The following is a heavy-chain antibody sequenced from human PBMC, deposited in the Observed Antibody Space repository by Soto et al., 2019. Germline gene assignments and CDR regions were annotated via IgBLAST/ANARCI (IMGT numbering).Heavy chain of an antibody. Sequence: ASVKVSCKASGYTFTSYGISWVRQAPGQGLEWMGWISAYNGNTNYAQKLQGRVTMTTDTSTSTAYMELRSLRSDDTAVYYCARDRFYYDSSGYYPNFAYWGQGTLVTVSS. CDR1: GYTFTSYG. CDR2: ISAYNGNT. V-gene: IGHV1-18*01. J-gene: IGHJ4*02. CDR3: ARDRFYYDSSGYYPNFAY. D-gene: IGHD3-22*01.